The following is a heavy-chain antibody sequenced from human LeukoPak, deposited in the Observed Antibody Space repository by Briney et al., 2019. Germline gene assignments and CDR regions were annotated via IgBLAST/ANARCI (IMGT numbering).Heavy chain of an antibody. CDR3: ARNPSWNEAPRDYSFMDV. CDR2: IYPGDSEA. V-gene: IGHV5-51*01. Sequence: GESLKISCKGFGYRFTTYWDAWLRQMPGKGLEWMGIIYPGDSEARYSPSFQGRVTLSADKSISTAYLQWSSLKASNTAIYYSARNPSWNEAPRDYSFMDVWGKGTTLTVSS. J-gene: IGHJ6*03. CDR1: GYRFTTYW. D-gene: IGHD1-1*01.